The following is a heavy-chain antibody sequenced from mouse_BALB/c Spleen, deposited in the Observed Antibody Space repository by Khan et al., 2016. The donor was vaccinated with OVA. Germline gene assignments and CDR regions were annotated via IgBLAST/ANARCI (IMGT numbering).Heavy chain of an antibody. Sequence: QIQLVQSGPELKKPGETVKISCKASGYNFTNYGMNWVKRAPGKGLKWMGWTNTYTGEPTYADDFKGRFAFYLENSASTAYVQINNLKNEDTATYFCARWALYYGSGKYAWFASWGQGTLVTVSA. D-gene: IGHD1-1*01. CDR2: TNTYTGEP. CDR1: GYNFTNYG. J-gene: IGHJ3*01. V-gene: IGHV9-3-1*01. CDR3: ARWALYYGSGKYAWFAS.